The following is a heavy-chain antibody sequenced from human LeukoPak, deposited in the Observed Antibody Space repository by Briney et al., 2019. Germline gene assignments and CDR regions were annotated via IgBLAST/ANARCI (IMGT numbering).Heavy chain of an antibody. J-gene: IGHJ6*02. CDR1: GGTFSSYA. D-gene: IGHD3-10*01. V-gene: IGHV1-69*05. CDR2: IIPIFGTA. Sequence: SVKVSCKASGGTFSSYAISWVRQAPGQGLEWMGGIIPIFGTANYAQKFQGRVTITTDESTSTAYMELSSLRSEDTAVYYCARDFSLLWFGEGYYGMDVWGQGTTVTVSS. CDR3: ARDFSLLWFGEGYYGMDV.